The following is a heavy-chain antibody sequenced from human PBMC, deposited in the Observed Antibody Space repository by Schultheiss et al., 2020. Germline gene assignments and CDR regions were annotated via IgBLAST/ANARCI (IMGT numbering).Heavy chain of an antibody. J-gene: IGHJ6*02. D-gene: IGHD2-2*01. CDR1: GFTFSSYG. CDR3: ARGGVVVPAAPLYYYGMDV. V-gene: IGHV3-48*04. CDR2: ISSSGSTI. Sequence: GGSLRLSCAVSGFTFSSYGMHWVRQAPGKGLEWVSYISSSGSTIYYADSVKGRFTISRDNAKNSLYLQMNSLRAEDTAVYYCARGGVVVPAAPLYYYGMDVWGQGTTVTVSS.